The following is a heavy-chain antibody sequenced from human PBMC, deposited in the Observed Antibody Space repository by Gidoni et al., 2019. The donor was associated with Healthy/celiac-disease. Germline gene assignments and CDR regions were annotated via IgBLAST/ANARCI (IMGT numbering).Heavy chain of an antibody. CDR3: ARHRAGIFSGYYYYGMDV. CDR2: IYPGDSDT. CDR1: GYSFTSYW. V-gene: IGHV5-51*01. D-gene: IGHD3-3*01. J-gene: IGHJ6*02. Sequence: EVQLVQSGAEVKKPGESLKISCKGSGYSFTSYWIGWVRQMPGKGLEWMGIIYPGDSDTRYSPSFQGQVTISADKSISTAYLQWSSLKASDTAMYYCARHRAGIFSGYYYYGMDVWGQGTTVTVSS.